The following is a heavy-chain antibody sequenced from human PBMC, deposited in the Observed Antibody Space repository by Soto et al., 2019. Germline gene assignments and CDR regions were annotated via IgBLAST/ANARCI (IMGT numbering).Heavy chain of an antibody. CDR1: GFTFSSYA. V-gene: IGHV3-23*01. Sequence: SLRLSCAASGFTFSSYAMSWVRQAPGKGLEWVSAISGSGGSTYYADSVKGRFTISRDNSKNTLYLQMNSLRAEDTAVYYCAKDLARGDYIPGNWGQGTLVTVSS. CDR2: ISGSGGST. J-gene: IGHJ4*02. D-gene: IGHD4-17*01. CDR3: AKDLARGDYIPGN.